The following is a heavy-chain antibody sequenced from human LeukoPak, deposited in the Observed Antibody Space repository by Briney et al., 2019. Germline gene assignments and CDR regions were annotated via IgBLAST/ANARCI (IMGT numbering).Heavy chain of an antibody. Sequence: SETLSLTCNVSGGSISNGDHYWSWIRQPPGKGLEWIGYIYYSGSTYYYPSLRSRVTISIDTSKNQFSLRLRSVTAADTAVYYCARDRWFPSPLGMDAWGQGTTVTVSS. CDR1: GGSISNGDHY. D-gene: IGHD3-10*01. J-gene: IGHJ6*01. CDR3: ARDRWFPSPLGMDA. CDR2: IYYSGST. V-gene: IGHV4-30-4*01.